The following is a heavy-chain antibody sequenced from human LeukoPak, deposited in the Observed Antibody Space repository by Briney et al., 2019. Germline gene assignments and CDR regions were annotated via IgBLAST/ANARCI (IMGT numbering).Heavy chain of an antibody. Sequence: PSETLSLTCTVSGGSISSYYWSWIRQPAGKGLEWIGRIYTSGSTNYNPSLKSRVTISVDTSKNQFSLKLSSVTAADTAVYYCARATVVTPRMDYYYYYMDVWGKGTTVTVSS. CDR1: GGSISSYY. D-gene: IGHD4-23*01. V-gene: IGHV4-4*07. J-gene: IGHJ6*03. CDR3: ARATVVTPRMDYYYYYMDV. CDR2: IYTSGST.